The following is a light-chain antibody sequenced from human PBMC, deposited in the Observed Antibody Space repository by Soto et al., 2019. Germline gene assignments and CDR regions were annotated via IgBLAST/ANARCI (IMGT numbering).Light chain of an antibody. CDR2: EVS. Sequence: QSALTQPASVSGSPGQSVTISCTGTSSDVGAYKYVSWYQQHPGKAPELMIYEVSNRPSGVSNRFSGSKSGNTASLTISGCQAEDEADYYCNSYAGDIIRFVFGTGTKVTVL. CDR1: SSDVGAYKY. J-gene: IGLJ1*01. V-gene: IGLV2-14*01. CDR3: NSYAGDIIRFV.